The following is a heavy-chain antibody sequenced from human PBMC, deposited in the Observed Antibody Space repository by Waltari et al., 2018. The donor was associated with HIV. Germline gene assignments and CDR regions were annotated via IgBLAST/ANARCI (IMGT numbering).Heavy chain of an antibody. Sequence: QVQLVQSGAEVKKPGASVKVSCKASGYTFTSYDINWVRQATGQGLAWMGWMNPSSGNTGYAQKFQGRVTMTRNTSISTAYMELSSLRSEDTAVYYCARMYYYDSSGYNWFDPWGQGTLVTVSS. CDR3: ARMYYYDSSGYNWFDP. J-gene: IGHJ5*02. V-gene: IGHV1-8*01. CDR1: GYTFTSYD. D-gene: IGHD3-22*01. CDR2: MNPSSGNT.